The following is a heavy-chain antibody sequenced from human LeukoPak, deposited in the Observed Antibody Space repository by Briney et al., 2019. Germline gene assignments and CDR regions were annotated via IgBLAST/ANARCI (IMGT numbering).Heavy chain of an antibody. CDR1: GGSFSSGSYY. Sequence: SETLSLTCTVSGGSFSSGSYYWSWIRQPAGKGLEWIGRIYTSGSANYNPSLKSRVTISVDTSKNQFSLKLSSVTAADTAVYYCARGGGDWGFHQSDYWGQGTLVTVSS. J-gene: IGHJ4*02. D-gene: IGHD2-21*01. CDR3: ARGGGDWGFHQSDY. V-gene: IGHV4-61*02. CDR2: IYTSGSA.